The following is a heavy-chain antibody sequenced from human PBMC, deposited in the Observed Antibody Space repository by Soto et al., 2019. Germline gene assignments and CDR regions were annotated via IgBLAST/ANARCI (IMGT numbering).Heavy chain of an antibody. V-gene: IGHV3-23*01. CDR1: GFPFSRHA. J-gene: IGHJ4*02. CDR2: ISGSGSSS. CDR3: AKDRETGAARPLWNDY. Sequence: GGSLRLSCVASGFPFSRHAMSWVRQAPGKGLEWVSAISGSGSSSYYADSVKGRFTISRDNSKNTLYVQMNSLRADDTAVYYCAKDRETGAARPLWNDYWGQGTLVTVSS. D-gene: IGHD6-6*01.